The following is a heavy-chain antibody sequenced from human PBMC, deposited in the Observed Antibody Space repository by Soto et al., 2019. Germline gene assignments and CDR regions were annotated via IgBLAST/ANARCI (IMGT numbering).Heavy chain of an antibody. CDR1: GFTFSNYA. J-gene: IGHJ4*02. V-gene: IGHV3-23*01. CDR2: ISGGGDTS. D-gene: IGHD5-12*01. Sequence: GGSLRLSCAVSGFTFSNYAISWVRQAPGKGLEWVSIISGGGDTSYYADSVKGRFTISRDNSRNTLYLQMNSLRAGDSAKYYCAKEERIVATNFDYWGQGTLVTVSS. CDR3: AKEERIVATNFDY.